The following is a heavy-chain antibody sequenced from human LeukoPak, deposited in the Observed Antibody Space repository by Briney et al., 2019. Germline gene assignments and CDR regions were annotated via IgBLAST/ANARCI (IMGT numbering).Heavy chain of an antibody. V-gene: IGHV3-48*03. D-gene: IGHD2/OR15-2a*01. CDR1: GFSFSSYE. CDR2: SNRRGSTT. CDR3: AREGHTTGWPPFDF. Sequence: GGSLRLSCAASGFSFSSYEMNWVRQAPGKGLEWVSHSNRRGSTTYYADSVRGRFTISRDDAKNSLYLQMNSLRAEDTAVYYCAREGHTTGWPPFDFWGQGTLVTVSS. J-gene: IGHJ4*02.